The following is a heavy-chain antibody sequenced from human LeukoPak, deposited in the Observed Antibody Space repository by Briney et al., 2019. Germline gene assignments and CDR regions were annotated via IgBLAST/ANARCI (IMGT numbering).Heavy chain of an antibody. CDR3: ARLDNYDFWSGLIMDV. D-gene: IGHD3-3*01. V-gene: IGHV4-4*09. CDR2: IYTSGST. J-gene: IGHJ6*03. CDR1: GGSISSYY. Sequence: SETLSLTCTVPGGSISSYYWSWIRQPPGKGLEWIGYIYTSGSTNYNPSLKSRVTISVDTSKNQFSLKLSSVTAADTAVYYCARLDNYDFWSGLIMDVWGKGTTVAVSS.